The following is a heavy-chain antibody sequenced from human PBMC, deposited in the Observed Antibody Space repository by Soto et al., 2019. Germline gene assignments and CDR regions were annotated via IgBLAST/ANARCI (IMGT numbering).Heavy chain of an antibody. D-gene: IGHD3-22*01. CDR1: GFTFDDYA. CDR3: AKGSHYYDSSGYYFFDY. Sequence: GGSLRLSCAASGFTFDDYAMHWVRQAPGKGLEWVSLISWDGGSTYYADSVKGRFTISRDNSKNSLYLQMNSLRAEDTALYYCAKGSHYYDSSGYYFFDYWGQGTLVTVSS. V-gene: IGHV3-43D*03. J-gene: IGHJ4*02. CDR2: ISWDGGST.